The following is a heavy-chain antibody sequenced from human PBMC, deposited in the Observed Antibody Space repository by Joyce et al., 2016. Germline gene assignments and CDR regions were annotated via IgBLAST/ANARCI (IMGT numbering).Heavy chain of an antibody. D-gene: IGHD2-15*01. CDR3: VKGPGEIVVGWFAS. CDR1: GFTFRNYA. V-gene: IGHV3-64D*06. CDR2: IDTNGGTT. J-gene: IGHJ5*01. Sequence: EVQLVESGGGLVQRGGSLRLSCSASGFTFRNYAMHWVRQAPGKRPKYVSSIDTNGGTTCYADSVKGRFIISRENSKNTLYLQMSLLRIEDTAIYYCVKGPGEIVVGWFASWGQGTLVAVSS.